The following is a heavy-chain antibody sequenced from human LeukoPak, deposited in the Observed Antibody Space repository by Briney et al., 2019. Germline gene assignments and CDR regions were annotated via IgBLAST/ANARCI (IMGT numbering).Heavy chain of an antibody. Sequence: PSETLSLTCTVSGSSISSNSYYWAWIRQPPGKGLEWIGTIYYSGNTYYNPSLKSRVTISIDTSKNQFSLKLSSVTAADTAVYYSSRLSYYNYYMDVWGKGTAVTVSS. CDR3: SRLSYYNYYMDV. CDR1: GSSISSNSYY. J-gene: IGHJ6*03. CDR2: IYYSGNT. V-gene: IGHV4-39*01.